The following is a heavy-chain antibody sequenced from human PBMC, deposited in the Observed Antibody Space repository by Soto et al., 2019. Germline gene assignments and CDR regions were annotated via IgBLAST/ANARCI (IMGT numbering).Heavy chain of an antibody. CDR1: GVSLNSGDYF. J-gene: IGHJ5*02. CDR3: AREFCSGGNCCTYYFDP. Sequence: PSETLSLTCTVSGVSLNSGDYFWSWVRQLPGKGLEWIGYISFSGRTFYSPIMNSRTSISADPSQNHFSLTMTSVIAADTAVYYCAREFCSGGNCCTYYFDPWGQGIPVTVSS. V-gene: IGHV4-31*03. CDR2: ISFSGRT. D-gene: IGHD2-15*01.